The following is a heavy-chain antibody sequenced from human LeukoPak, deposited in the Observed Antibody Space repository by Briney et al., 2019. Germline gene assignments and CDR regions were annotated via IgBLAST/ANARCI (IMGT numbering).Heavy chain of an antibody. J-gene: IGHJ6*02. CDR2: IYYSGST. CDR1: GGSISSSGYY. Sequence: SETLSLTCTFSGGSISSSGYYWSWIRQHPGKGLEWIGYIYYSGSTYYNPSLKSRVTISVDTSKNQFSLKLSSVTAADTAVYYSASVSYSGSYYDVIHYYYGMDVWGQGTTVTVSS. D-gene: IGHD3-10*01. CDR3: ASVSYSGSYYDVIHYYYGMDV. V-gene: IGHV4-31*03.